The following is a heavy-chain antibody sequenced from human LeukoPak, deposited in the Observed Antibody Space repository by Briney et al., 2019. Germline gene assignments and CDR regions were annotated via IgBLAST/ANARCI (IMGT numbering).Heavy chain of an antibody. V-gene: IGHV4-61*02. Sequence: PSDTLSLTCTVSSAFINSASFYWRWSRQPADRVLETIVRIYTNGSTHDNPSVKSRVTISVDTSRNQFSLKLSSVSAADTAIYYCARDYRQPDFSGSGTYLRSLDIRYYYLMDVWGKGTTVTISS. D-gene: IGHD3-10*01. CDR1: SAFINSASFY. CDR2: IYTNGST. CDR3: ARDYRQPDFSGSGTYLRSLDIRYYYLMDV. J-gene: IGHJ6*03.